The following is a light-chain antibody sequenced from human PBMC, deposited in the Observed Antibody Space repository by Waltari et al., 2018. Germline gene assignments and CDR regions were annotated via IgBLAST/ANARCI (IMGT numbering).Light chain of an antibody. CDR3: QQYSNWPTWT. V-gene: IGKV3-15*01. J-gene: IGKJ1*01. CDR2: GAS. CDR1: QSVSSS. Sequence: EIVLTQSPATLSLSPGERATLSCRASQSVSSSLAWYQQKPGQAPRLLIYGASSRATGIPDRFSGSGSGTDFTITISSLEPEDFAVYYCQQYSNWPTWTFGQGTKVEIK.